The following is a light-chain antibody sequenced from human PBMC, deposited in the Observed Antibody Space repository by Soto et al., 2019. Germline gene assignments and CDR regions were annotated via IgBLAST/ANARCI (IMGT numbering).Light chain of an antibody. CDR2: EAS. Sequence: QSALTQPASVSGSPGQSITISCTGTSSDVGYYTYVSWYQQHPGRAPKLMIYEASNRPSGVSNRFSASKSGNTASLTISGLQAEDEADYYCSSYRGFSTLVFGTGTKLTVL. CDR1: SSDVGYYTY. J-gene: IGLJ1*01. CDR3: SSYRGFSTLV. V-gene: IGLV2-14*01.